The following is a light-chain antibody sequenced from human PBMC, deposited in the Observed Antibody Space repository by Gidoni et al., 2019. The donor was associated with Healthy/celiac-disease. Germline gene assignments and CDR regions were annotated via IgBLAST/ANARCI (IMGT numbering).Light chain of an antibody. CDR3: QQSYSTPYT. CDR2: AAS. CDR1: QSISSH. J-gene: IGKJ2*01. V-gene: IGKV1-39*01. Sequence: EIKMTQSPSSLSASVGERVTITCRASQSISSHLNWYQQKPGNAPKLMIYAASSLQSGVPSTFSGSGSGTDFTLTISSLQPEYFATYYCQQSYSTPYTFGQGTKLEIK.